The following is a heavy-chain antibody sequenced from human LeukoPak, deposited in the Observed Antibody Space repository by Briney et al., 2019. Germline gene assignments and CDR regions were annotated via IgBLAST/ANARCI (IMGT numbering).Heavy chain of an antibody. Sequence: PGGSLRLSCAASGFTFSSYEMNWVRQTPGKGLEWVSYISSSGSTIYYADSVKGRFTISRDNAKNSLYLQMNSLRAEDTAVYYCARDEKGDYDYWGQGTLVTVSS. CDR1: GFTFSSYE. V-gene: IGHV3-48*03. CDR3: ARDEKGDYDY. J-gene: IGHJ4*02. D-gene: IGHD4-17*01. CDR2: ISSSGSTI.